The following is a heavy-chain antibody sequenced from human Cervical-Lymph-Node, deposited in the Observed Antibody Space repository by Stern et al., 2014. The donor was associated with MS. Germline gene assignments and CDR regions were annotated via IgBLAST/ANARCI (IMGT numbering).Heavy chain of an antibody. CDR1: GFTFSDYY. D-gene: IGHD3-3*01. V-gene: IGHV3-11*01. J-gene: IGHJ4*02. CDR3: ARDLTIFGVTLEENHY. CDR2: ISPTGLSI. Sequence: VQLVESGGALVKPGGSLRLSCRASGFTFSDYYMTWIRQAPGKGLEWISLISPTGLSIHHVDSVKGRFIISRDNAENSLYLQMNSLRAEDTAVYYCARDLTIFGVTLEENHYWGQGTLVTVSS.